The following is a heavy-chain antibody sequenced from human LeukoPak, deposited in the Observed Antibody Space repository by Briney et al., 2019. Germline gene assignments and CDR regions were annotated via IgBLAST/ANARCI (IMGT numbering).Heavy chain of an antibody. CDR1: GFTFSSYE. V-gene: IGHV3-48*03. J-gene: IGHJ6*03. CDR2: ISSSGSTI. CDR3: ASSPTPRTVRTKTSYYYYYMDV. Sequence: GGSLRLSCAASGFTFSSYEMNWVRQAPGKGLEWVSYISSSGSTIYYADSVKGRFTISRDNAKNSLYLQMNSLRAEDTAVYYCASSPTPRTVRTKTSYYYYYMDVWGKGTTVTISS. D-gene: IGHD4-17*01.